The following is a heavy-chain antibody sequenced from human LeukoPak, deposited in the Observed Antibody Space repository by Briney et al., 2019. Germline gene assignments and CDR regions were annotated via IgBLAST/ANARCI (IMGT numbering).Heavy chain of an antibody. CDR1: GFTFSSYA. CDR3: AKGMGATKVSPIDY. Sequence: GGSLRLSCAASGFTFSSYAMSWVRQAPGKGLEWVSVFSGSGASTYYADSVKGRFTISRDNSKNTLYLQMNSLRAEDTAVYYCAKGMGATKVSPIDYWGQGTLVTVSS. V-gene: IGHV3-23*01. CDR2: FSGSGAST. J-gene: IGHJ4*02. D-gene: IGHD1-26*01.